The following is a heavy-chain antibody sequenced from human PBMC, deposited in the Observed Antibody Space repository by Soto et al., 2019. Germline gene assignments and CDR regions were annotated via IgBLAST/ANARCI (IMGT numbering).Heavy chain of an antibody. CDR3: ARAGLWFGKRYYYYYMDV. Sequence: SETLSLTCAVYGGSFSGYYWSWIRQPPGKGLEWIGEINHSGSTNYNPSLKSRVTISVDTSKNQFSLKLSSVTAADTAVYYCARAGLWFGKRYYYYYMDVWGKGTTVTVSS. CDR2: INHSGST. D-gene: IGHD3-10*01. CDR1: GGSFSGYY. J-gene: IGHJ6*03. V-gene: IGHV4-34*01.